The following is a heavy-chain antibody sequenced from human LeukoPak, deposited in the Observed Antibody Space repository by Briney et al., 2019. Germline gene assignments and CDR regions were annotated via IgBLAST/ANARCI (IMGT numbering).Heavy chain of an antibody. J-gene: IGHJ4*02. V-gene: IGHV1-2*02. D-gene: IGHD3-22*01. Sequence: PGASVKVSCKASGYTFTGYHMHWVRQAPGQGLEWMGWINPNSGGTNYAQKFQGRVTMTRDTSISTAYMELSRLRSDDTAVYYCARPYYYDSSGYYWGYWGQGTLVTVSS. CDR2: INPNSGGT. CDR1: GYTFTGYH. CDR3: ARPYYYDSSGYYWGY.